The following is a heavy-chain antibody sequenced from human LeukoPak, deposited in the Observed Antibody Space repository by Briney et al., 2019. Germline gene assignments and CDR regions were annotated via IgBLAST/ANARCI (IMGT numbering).Heavy chain of an antibody. D-gene: IGHD6-13*01. CDR2: IYHSGST. CDR3: ARTRHSWGPAYYFDY. J-gene: IGHJ4*02. CDR1: GGSISSGGYS. Sequence: PSETLSLTCAVSGGSISSGGYSWSWIRQPPGKGLEWIGYIYHSGSTYYNPSLKSRVTISVDRSKNQFSLKLSSVTAADTAVYYCARTRHSWGPAYYFDYWGQGTLVTVSS. V-gene: IGHV4-30-2*02.